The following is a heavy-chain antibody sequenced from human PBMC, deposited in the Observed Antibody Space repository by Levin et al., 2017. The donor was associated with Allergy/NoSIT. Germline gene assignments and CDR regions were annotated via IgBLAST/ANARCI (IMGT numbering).Heavy chain of an antibody. V-gene: IGHV4-39*01. CDR1: GGSISSSSYY. Sequence: SETLSLTCTVSGGSISSSSYYWGWIRQPPGKGLEWIGSIYYSGSTYYNPSLKSRVTISVDTSKNQFSLKLSSVTAADTAVYYCARLEHRYCSGGSCYPLWGQGTLVTVSS. CDR3: ARLEHRYCSGGSCYPL. CDR2: IYYSGST. J-gene: IGHJ4*02. D-gene: IGHD2-15*01.